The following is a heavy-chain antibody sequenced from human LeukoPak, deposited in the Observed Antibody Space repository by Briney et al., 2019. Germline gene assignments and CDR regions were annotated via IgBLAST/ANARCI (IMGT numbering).Heavy chain of an antibody. J-gene: IGHJ4*02. CDR3: ARVATPWFYYYDSSGYYYYFDY. Sequence: ASVKVSSKASGYTFTSYDINWVRQATGQGLEWMGWMNPNSGNTGYAQKFQGRVTMTRNTSISTAYMELSSLRSEDTAVYYCARVATPWFYYYDSSGYYYYFDYWGQGTLVTVSS. V-gene: IGHV1-8*01. CDR2: MNPNSGNT. D-gene: IGHD3-22*01. CDR1: GYTFTSYD.